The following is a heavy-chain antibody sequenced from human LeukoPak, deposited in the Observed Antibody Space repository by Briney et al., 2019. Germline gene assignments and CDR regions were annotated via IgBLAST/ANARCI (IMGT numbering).Heavy chain of an antibody. Sequence: GGSLRLSCAASGFTFSSYGMHWVRQAPGKGLEWVAFIRYDGSNKYYADSVKGRFTISRDNSKNTLYLQMNSLRAEDTAVYYCAKAHYYGDYPGTPGYWGQGTLVTVSS. V-gene: IGHV3-30*02. CDR1: GFTFSSYG. D-gene: IGHD4-17*01. J-gene: IGHJ4*02. CDR2: IRYDGSNK. CDR3: AKAHYYGDYPGTPGY.